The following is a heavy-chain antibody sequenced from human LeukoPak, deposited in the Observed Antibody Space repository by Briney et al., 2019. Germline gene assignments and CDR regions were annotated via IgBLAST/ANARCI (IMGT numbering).Heavy chain of an antibody. D-gene: IGHD2-8*01. CDR2: INGDGSST. J-gene: IGHJ5*02. CDR3: AREEWWFDA. V-gene: IGHV3-74*01. CDR1: GFTFSSYW. Sequence: GGSLRLSCAASGFTFSSYWMHWVRQAPGKGLVWVARINGDGSSTSYADSVKGRFTISRDNAKKALYLQMNSLGAEDTAVYYCAREEWWFDAWGQGTLVTVSS.